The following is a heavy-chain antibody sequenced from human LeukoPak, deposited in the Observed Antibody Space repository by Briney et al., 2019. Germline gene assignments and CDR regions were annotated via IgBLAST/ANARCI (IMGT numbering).Heavy chain of an antibody. CDR2: MNPNSGNT. CDR1: GYTFTSYD. CDR3: ARDSYSSRFYYGMDV. D-gene: IGHD6-13*01. Sequence: ASVKVSCKASGYTFTSYDINWVRQATGQGLEWMGWMNPNSGNTGYAQKFQGRVTMTRNTSISTAYMELSSLRSEDTAVYYCARDSYSSRFYYGMDVWGQGTTVTVSS. V-gene: IGHV1-8*01. J-gene: IGHJ6*02.